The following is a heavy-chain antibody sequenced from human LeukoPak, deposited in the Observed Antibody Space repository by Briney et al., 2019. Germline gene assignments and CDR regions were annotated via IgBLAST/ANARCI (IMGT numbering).Heavy chain of an antibody. D-gene: IGHD6-19*01. CDR2: FDPEDGET. V-gene: IGHV1-24*01. Sequence: ASVKVSCKVSGYTLTELSMHWVRQAPGKGLEWMGGFDPEDGETIYEQKFRGRVTMTEDTSTDTAYMELSSLRSEDTAVYYCATGLGWAGQGNWFDPWGQGTLVTVSS. CDR1: GYTLTELS. CDR3: ATGLGWAGQGNWFDP. J-gene: IGHJ5*02.